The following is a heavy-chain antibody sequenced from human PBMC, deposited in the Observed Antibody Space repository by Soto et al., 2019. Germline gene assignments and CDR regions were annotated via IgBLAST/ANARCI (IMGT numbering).Heavy chain of an antibody. D-gene: IGHD3-3*01. CDR3: ETVTRGGGTFWKD. V-gene: IGHV3-23*01. CDR1: GFSFSDYA. Sequence: XESLRLSCAASGFSFSDYAMSWVRQAPGKGLEWVSGIDVRTRSTNYADPVRGRFTISRDDSKNTLYLQMNSLRADDTAKYFCETVTRGGGTFWKDRGQGTLVTVS. J-gene: IGHJ4*02. CDR2: IDVRTRST.